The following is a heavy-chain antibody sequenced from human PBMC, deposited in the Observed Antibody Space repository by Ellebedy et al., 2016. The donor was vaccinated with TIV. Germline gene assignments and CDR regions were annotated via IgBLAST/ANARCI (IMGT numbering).Heavy chain of an antibody. Sequence: AASVKVSCKASGYTFTSYGLSWVRQAPGQGLEGMGWISAYNGNTNYAQKLQGRVTMTTDTSTSTADMELRSLRSDDTAVYYCARGSSGWMAIDYWGQGTLVTVSS. D-gene: IGHD6-19*01. V-gene: IGHV1-18*01. J-gene: IGHJ4*02. CDR3: ARGSSGWMAIDY. CDR1: GYTFTSYG. CDR2: ISAYNGNT.